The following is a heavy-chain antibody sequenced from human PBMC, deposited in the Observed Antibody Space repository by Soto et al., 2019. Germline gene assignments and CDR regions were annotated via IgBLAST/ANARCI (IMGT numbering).Heavy chain of an antibody. CDR1: GFSLSTSGVG. CDR3: AHRPNVLTFDL. D-gene: IGHD2-8*01. CDR2: IYWNDDK. Sequence: SGPTLVNPTQTLTLTCTFSGFSLSTSGVGVGWIRQPPGKALEWLALIYWNDDKRYSPSLKSRLTITKDTSKNQVVLIMTDMDPVDTATYYCAHRPNVLTFDLWGQGALVTVSS. J-gene: IGHJ4*02. V-gene: IGHV2-5*01.